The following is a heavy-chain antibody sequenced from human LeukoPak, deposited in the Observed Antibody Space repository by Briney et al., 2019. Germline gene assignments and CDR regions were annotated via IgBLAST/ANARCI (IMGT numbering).Heavy chain of an antibody. D-gene: IGHD6-19*01. V-gene: IGHV3-21*01. Sequence: GGSLRLSCAASGFTFSSYSMNWVRQAPGKGQEWVSSISSSSSYIYYADSVKGRFTISRDNAKNSLYLQMNSLRAEDTAVYYCARGPKEGSGWYEYYYYYYMDVWGKGTTVTISS. CDR1: GFTFSSYS. J-gene: IGHJ6*03. CDR3: ARGPKEGSGWYEYYYYYYMDV. CDR2: ISSSSSYI.